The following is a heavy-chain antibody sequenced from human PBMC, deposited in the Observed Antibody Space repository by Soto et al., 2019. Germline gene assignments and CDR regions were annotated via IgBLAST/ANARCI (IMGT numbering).Heavy chain of an antibody. J-gene: IGHJ4*02. V-gene: IGHV4-39*01. CDR1: GGSISSSSYY. CDR2: IYYSGST. CDR3: ARSEYATGDH. Sequence: SETLSLTCTVSGGSISSSSYYWGWIRQPPGKGLEWIGSIYYSGSTYYNPSLKSRVTISVDTSKNQFSLKLSSVTAADTAVYYCARSEYATGDHWGQGTLVTVSS. D-gene: IGHD2-2*01.